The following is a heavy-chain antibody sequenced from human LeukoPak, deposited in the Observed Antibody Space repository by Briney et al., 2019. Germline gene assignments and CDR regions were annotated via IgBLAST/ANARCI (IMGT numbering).Heavy chain of an antibody. D-gene: IGHD3-22*01. Sequence: SETLSLTCTVSGYSISSGYYWGWIRQPPGKGLEGIGSIYHSGSTYYNPSLKSRVTMSVDTSKNQFSLKLTSVTAADTAVYYCARVYYDSTGYYYRTRYSFDFWGQGTLVTVSS. V-gene: IGHV4-38-2*02. CDR3: ARVYYDSTGYYYRTRYSFDF. CDR2: IYHSGST. CDR1: GYSISSGYY. J-gene: IGHJ4*02.